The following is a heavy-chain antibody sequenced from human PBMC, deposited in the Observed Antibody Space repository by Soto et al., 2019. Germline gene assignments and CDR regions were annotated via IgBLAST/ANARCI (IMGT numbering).Heavy chain of an antibody. Sequence: EVQLLESGGGLVQPGGSLRLSCAASGFTFTSDAMSWVRQAPGKGLEWVSGISGSGGCTYYADSVKGRFTISRDNSKNSLYLQMNSLRAEDTAVYYCAKRLSPDSWGQGTLVTVSS. J-gene: IGHJ4*02. D-gene: IGHD2-21*02. CDR1: GFTFTSDA. V-gene: IGHV3-23*01. CDR2: ISGSGGCT. CDR3: AKRLSPDS.